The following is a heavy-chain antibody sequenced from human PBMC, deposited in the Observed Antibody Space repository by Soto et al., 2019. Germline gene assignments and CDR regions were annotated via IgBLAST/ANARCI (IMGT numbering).Heavy chain of an antibody. CDR1: GGTFSSYG. CDR3: ARGVGTYYYDSSGYYGVAFDI. Sequence: GASVKVSCKASGGTFSSYGISWVRQAPGQGLEWMGWIIPIFGTANYAQKFQGRVTITADESTSTAYMELSSLRSEDTAVYYCARGVGTYYYDSSGYYGVAFDIWGQATMVTVSS. V-gene: IGHV1-69*13. J-gene: IGHJ3*02. D-gene: IGHD3-22*01. CDR2: IIPIFGTA.